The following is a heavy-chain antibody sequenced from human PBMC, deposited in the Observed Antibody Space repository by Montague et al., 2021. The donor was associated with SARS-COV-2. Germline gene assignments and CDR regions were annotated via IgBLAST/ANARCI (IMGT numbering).Heavy chain of an antibody. CDR2: ITHRGTS. CDR3: ARGRQHFNMIVVVMTGGEYYFDY. CDR1: GGSFSDYY. J-gene: IGHJ4*02. V-gene: IGHV4-34*01. Sequence: SETLSLICAVYGGSFSDYYWSWIRQPPGKGLEWIGEITHRGTSKYNPSLKSRVSISLDTSKNQFSLYLSSVTAADTAVYYCARGRQHFNMIVVVMTGGEYYFDYWGQGTLVTVSS. D-gene: IGHD3-22*01.